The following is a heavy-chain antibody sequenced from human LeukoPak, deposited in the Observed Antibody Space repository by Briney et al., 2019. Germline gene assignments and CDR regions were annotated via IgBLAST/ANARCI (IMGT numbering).Heavy chain of an antibody. Sequence: GGSLRLSCAASGFSFNTYWMSWVRQAPGKGLEWVANIKPDGTEKYYMDSVKGRFTISRDNAKNSLYLQMNSLRAEDTAVYYCARVAYYDSSGRSFDYWGQGTLVTVSS. D-gene: IGHD3-22*01. J-gene: IGHJ4*02. CDR3: ARVAYYDSSGRSFDY. CDR2: IKPDGTEK. V-gene: IGHV3-7*01. CDR1: GFSFNTYW.